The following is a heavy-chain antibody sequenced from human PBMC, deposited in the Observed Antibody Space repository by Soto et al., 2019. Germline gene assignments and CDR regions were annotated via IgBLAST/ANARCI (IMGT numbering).Heavy chain of an antibody. V-gene: IGHV3-23*01. CDR1: GFTFSSYA. Sequence: PGGSLRLSCAASGFTFSSYAMSWVRQAPGKGLEWVSAISGSGGSTYYADSVKGRFTISRDNSKNTLHLQMNSLRAEDTAVYYCAKPTIAIFRVPHPWDWFDPWGQGTLVAVSS. CDR2: ISGSGGST. CDR3: AKPTIAIFRVPHPWDWFDP. D-gene: IGHD3-3*01. J-gene: IGHJ5*02.